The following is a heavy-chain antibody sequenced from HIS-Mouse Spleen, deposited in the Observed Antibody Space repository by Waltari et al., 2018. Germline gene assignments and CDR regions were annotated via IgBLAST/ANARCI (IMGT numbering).Heavy chain of an antibody. Sequence: SGCTFRSHAMHWVRQVQGKGLEWVAVISYDGSNKYYADSVKGRFTISRDNSKNTLYLQMNSLRAEDTAVYYCARDHRNNWAIRDWGQGTLVTVSS. J-gene: IGHJ4*02. CDR2: ISYDGSNK. CDR3: ARDHRNNWAIRD. CDR1: GCTFRSHA. V-gene: IGHV3-30-3*01. D-gene: IGHD1-20*01.